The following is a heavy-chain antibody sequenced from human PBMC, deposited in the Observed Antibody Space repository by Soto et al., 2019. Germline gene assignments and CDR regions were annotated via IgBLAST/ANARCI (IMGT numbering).Heavy chain of an antibody. J-gene: IGHJ6*02. D-gene: IGHD2-15*01. CDR3: AKGFYFMVV. CDR2: LSGSGGDT. CDR1: GFTFSNSA. Sequence: EVQLLESGGGLVQPGGSLRLSCAASGFTFSNSAMSWVRQAPGKGLESVSSLSGSGGDTFYADSVKGRFTISRDTSMNTLYLQMNSLRAEDTATYYCAKGFYFMVVWGQGTTVTVSS. V-gene: IGHV3-23*01.